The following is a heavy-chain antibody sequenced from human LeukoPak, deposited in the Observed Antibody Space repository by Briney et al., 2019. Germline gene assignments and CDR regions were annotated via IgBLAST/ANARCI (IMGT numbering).Heavy chain of an antibody. CDR1: GYSISSGYY. D-gene: IGHD6-13*01. V-gene: IGHV4-38-2*01. J-gene: IGHJ4*01. Sequence: SETLSLTCAVSGYSISSGYYWGWIRQPPGKGLEWIGSVYHSGITYYNPSLKSRVTISVDTSKNQFSLKLSSVTAADTAVYYCARSAGYWGQGTLVTVSS. CDR2: VYHSGIT. CDR3: ARSAGY.